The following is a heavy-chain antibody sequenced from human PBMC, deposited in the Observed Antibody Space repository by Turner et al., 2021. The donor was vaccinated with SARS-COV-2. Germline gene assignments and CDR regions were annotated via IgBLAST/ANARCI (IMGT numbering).Heavy chain of an antibody. D-gene: IGHD1-7*01. CDR1: WLPFRSYW. Sequence: EVQLVESGGALVQPGWSLRLSCTASWLPFRSYWMTWVRQAPGKGLEVVANIKQDGSEKYYVDSVRGRFTISRDNAKNSLYLQMNSLRAEDTAVYYCARGGGGVNWNYSSRFDYWGQGTLVPVSS. CDR2: IKQDGSEK. J-gene: IGHJ4*02. V-gene: IGHV3-7*03. CDR3: ARGGGGVNWNYSSRFDY.